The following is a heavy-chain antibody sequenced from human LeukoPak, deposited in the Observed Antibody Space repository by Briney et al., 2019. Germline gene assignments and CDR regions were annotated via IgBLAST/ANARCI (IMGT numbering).Heavy chain of an antibody. CDR2: ISSSGSTI. J-gene: IGHJ4*02. CDR1: GFTFSSCE. D-gene: IGHD3-22*01. V-gene: IGHV3-48*03. CDR3: ARESYDSSGYYIFFDY. Sequence: GGSLRLSCAASGFTFSSCEMNWVRQAPGKGLEWVSYISSSGSTIYYADSVKGRFTISRDNAKNSLYLQMNSLRAEDTAVYYCARESYDSSGYYIFFDYWGQGTLVTVSS.